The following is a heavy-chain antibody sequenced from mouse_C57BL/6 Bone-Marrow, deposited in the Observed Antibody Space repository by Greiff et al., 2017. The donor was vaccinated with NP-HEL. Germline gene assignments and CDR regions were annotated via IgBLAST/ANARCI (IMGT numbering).Heavy chain of an antibody. CDR3: ARGEFITTVVAHFDV. J-gene: IGHJ1*03. V-gene: IGHV1-55*01. D-gene: IGHD1-1*01. Sequence: QVQLQQSGAELVKPGASVKMSCKASGYTFTSYWITWVKQRPGQGLEWIGDIYPGSGSTNYNEKFKSKATLTVDTSSSTAYMQLSSLTSEDSEVYYCARGEFITTVVAHFDVWGTGTTVTVSS. CDR2: IYPGSGST. CDR1: GYTFTSYW.